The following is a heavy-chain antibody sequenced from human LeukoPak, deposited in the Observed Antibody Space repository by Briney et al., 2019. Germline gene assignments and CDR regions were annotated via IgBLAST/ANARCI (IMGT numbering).Heavy chain of an antibody. CDR3: AKDRDGYCSGGDCYYDAFDI. CDR1: GFTFNNYA. J-gene: IGHJ3*02. CDR2: ISGSGGST. V-gene: IGHV3-23*01. D-gene: IGHD2-15*01. Sequence: QPGGSLRLSCAASGFTFNNYAMNWVRQAPGKGLEWVSVISGSGGSTYYADSVKGRFTISRDNSKNTLHLQMNSLRAEDTAIYYCAKDRDGYCSGGDCYYDAFDIWGQGTLVTVSS.